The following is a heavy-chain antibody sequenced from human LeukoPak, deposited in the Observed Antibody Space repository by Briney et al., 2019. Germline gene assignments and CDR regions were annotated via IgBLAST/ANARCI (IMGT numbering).Heavy chain of an antibody. D-gene: IGHD1-26*01. J-gene: IGHJ4*02. CDR1: GFTFSSYS. CDR3: ARDKNTGESGSYY. Sequence: PGGSLRLSCAASGFTFSSYSMNWVRQAPGKGLEWVSYISSSSSTIYYADSVKGRFTISRDNAKNSLHLQMNSLRDEDTAVYYCARDKNTGESGSYYWGQGTLVTVSS. CDR2: ISSSSSTI. V-gene: IGHV3-48*02.